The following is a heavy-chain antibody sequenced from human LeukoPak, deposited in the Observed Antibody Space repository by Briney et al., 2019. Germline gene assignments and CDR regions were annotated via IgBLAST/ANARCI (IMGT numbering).Heavy chain of an antibody. V-gene: IGHV3-74*01. J-gene: IGHJ4*02. CDR3: GRGFSIVPAGIPDY. Sequence: GGSLRLSCAASGFTFGSYWMHWVRQAPGKGLVWVSRINTDGGSTTYADSVKGRFTISRDNAKNTLYLQMNSLRAEDTTVYYCGRGFSIVPAGIPDYWGLGTLVTVSS. CDR2: INTDGGST. CDR1: GFTFGSYW. D-gene: IGHD2-2*02.